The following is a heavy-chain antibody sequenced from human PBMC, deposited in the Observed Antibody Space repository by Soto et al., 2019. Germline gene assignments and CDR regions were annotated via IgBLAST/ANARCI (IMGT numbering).Heavy chain of an antibody. D-gene: IGHD2-2*01. J-gene: IGHJ4*02. CDR1: GGSISSSNW. Sequence: SETLSLTCAVSGGSISSSNWWSWVRQPPGKGLEWIGEIYHSGSTNYNPSLESRVTISVDKSKNQFSLKLSSVTAADTAVYYCAGVGAAASYFDYWGQGTLVTVSS. CDR2: IYHSGST. CDR3: AGVGAAASYFDY. V-gene: IGHV4-4*02.